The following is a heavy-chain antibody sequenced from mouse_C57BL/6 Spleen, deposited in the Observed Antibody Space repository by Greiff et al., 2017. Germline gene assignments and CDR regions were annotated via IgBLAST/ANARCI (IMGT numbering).Heavy chain of an antibody. CDR2: IWSGGST. D-gene: IGHD4-1*01. V-gene: IGHV2-2*02. Sequence: QVQLKQSGPGLVQPSQSLSITCTVSGFSLTSYGVHWVRQSPGKGLEWLGVIWSGGSTDYNAAFISRLGISKDNSKSQVFFKMNSLQANDTAIYYCARGTRTGPFDYWGQGTTLTVSS. J-gene: IGHJ2*01. CDR3: ARGTRTGPFDY. CDR1: GFSLTSYG.